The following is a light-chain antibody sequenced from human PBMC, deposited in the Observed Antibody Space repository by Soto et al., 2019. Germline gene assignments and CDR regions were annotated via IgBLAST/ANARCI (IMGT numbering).Light chain of an antibody. CDR1: QSVLYSSNNKNY. Sequence: DIVMTQSPDSLAVSLGERATINCKSSQSVLYSSNNKNYLAWYQQKHGQPPKLLIYWASTRESGVPDRFSGSASGTDFTLTISSLQAEDVAVYSCQQFYSSPYTFGQGTKLEIK. CDR3: QQFYSSPYT. V-gene: IGKV4-1*01. J-gene: IGKJ2*01. CDR2: WAS.